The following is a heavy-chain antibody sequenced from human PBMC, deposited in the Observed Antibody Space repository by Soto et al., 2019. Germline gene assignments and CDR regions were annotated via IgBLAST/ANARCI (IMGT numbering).Heavy chain of an antibody. CDR1: GYTFTSYG. CDR2: ISAYNGNT. J-gene: IGHJ5*02. Sequence: ASVKVSCKASGYTFTSYGISWVRQAPGQGLEWMGWISAYNGNTNYAQKLQGRVTMTTDTSTSTAYMELRSLRSDDTAVYYCARDQDIVVVPAYSQGFDPWGQGTLVTVSS. CDR3: ARDQDIVVVPAYSQGFDP. D-gene: IGHD2-2*01. V-gene: IGHV1-18*01.